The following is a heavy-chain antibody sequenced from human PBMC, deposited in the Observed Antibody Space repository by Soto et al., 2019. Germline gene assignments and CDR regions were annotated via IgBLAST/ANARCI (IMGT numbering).Heavy chain of an antibody. CDR3: AKEMTSGYYLFDY. CDR1: GFTFTSYA. CDR2: ISGTGGST. J-gene: IGHJ4*02. Sequence: GGSLRLCCAASGFTFTSYAMRWVRQAPGKGLEWLSTISGTGGSTYYPDSVKGRFTISRDNSKNTVYLQMNSLRAEDAAVYYCAKEMTSGYYLFDYWGQGTLVTVSS. D-gene: IGHD3-22*01. V-gene: IGHV3-23*01.